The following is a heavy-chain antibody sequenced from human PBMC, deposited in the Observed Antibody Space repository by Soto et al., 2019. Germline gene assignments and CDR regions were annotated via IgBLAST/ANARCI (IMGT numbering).Heavy chain of an antibody. V-gene: IGHV1-2*02. J-gene: IGHJ6*02. CDR2: INPNSGGT. CDR1: GYTFTGYY. Sequence: ASVKVSCKASGYTFTGYYMHWVRQAPGQGLEWMGWINPNSGGTNYAQKFQGRVTMTRDTSISTAYMELSRLRSDDTAVYYCASYCDILTGAYYYYGMDVWGQGTTVTISS. CDR3: ASYCDILTGAYYYYGMDV. D-gene: IGHD3-9*01.